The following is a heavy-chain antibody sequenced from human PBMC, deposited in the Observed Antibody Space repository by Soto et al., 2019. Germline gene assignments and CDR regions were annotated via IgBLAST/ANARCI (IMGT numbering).Heavy chain of an antibody. V-gene: IGHV1-46*01. J-gene: IGHJ3*02. Sequence: GASVKVSCKASGYTFTSYYMHWVRQAPGQGLEWMGIINPSGGSTSYAQKFQGRVTMTRDTSTSTVYMELSSLRSEDTAVYYCARAGGYYDSSGYPPGAFDIWGQGTMVTVSS. D-gene: IGHD3-22*01. CDR1: GYTFTSYY. CDR2: INPSGGST. CDR3: ARAGGYYDSSGYPPGAFDI.